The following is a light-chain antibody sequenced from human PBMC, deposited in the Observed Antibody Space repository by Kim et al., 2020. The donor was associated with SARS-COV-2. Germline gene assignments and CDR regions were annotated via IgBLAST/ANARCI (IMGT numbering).Light chain of an antibody. CDR3: QHYNSYTWT. CDR1: QSISSW. CDR2: KAS. J-gene: IGKJ1*01. V-gene: IGKV1-5*03. Sequence: ASVGDRVTITCRASQSISSWLAWYQQKPGKAPKLLIYKASSLESGVPSRFSGSGSGTEFTLTISSLQPDDFATYYCQHYNSYTWTFGQGTKVDIK.